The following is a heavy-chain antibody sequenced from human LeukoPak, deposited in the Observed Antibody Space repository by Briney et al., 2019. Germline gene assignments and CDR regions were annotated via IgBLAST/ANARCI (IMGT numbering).Heavy chain of an antibody. CDR2: ISSSNGNT. CDR3: ARDPDLGSGYFDY. Sequence: ASVKVSCKTAGYTFGNYGINWVRQAPGQGLEWMGWISSSNGNTNYAQKLQGRVTMITDTSTSTAYMELTSLRFDDTAIYYCARDPDLGSGYFDYWGQGTLVTVSS. V-gene: IGHV1-18*01. J-gene: IGHJ4*02. D-gene: IGHD6-19*01. CDR1: GYTFGNYG.